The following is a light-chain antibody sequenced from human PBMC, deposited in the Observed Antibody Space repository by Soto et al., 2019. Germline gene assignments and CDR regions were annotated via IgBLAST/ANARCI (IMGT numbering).Light chain of an antibody. CDR2: DVS. CDR3: QQYGSSPT. J-gene: IGKJ1*01. V-gene: IGKV3-20*01. CDR1: QSVSSSY. Sequence: EIVLTQSPGTLSLSPGEPPPPPPPSSQSVSSSYLAWYQQKPGQAPRLLIYDVSSRATGIPDRFSGSGSGTDFTHTISRLEPEDFAVYYCQQYGSSPTFGQGTKVEIK.